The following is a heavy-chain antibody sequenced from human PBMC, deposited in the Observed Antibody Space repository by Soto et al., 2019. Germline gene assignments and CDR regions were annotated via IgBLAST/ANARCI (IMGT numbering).Heavy chain of an antibody. V-gene: IGHV3-64D*06. Sequence: LRLSCSASGFTFSSYAMHWVRQAPGKGLEYVSAISSNGGSTYYADSVKGRFTISRDNSKNTLYLQMSSLRAEDTAVYYCAKDPTSSWFDPWGQGTLVTVSS. CDR1: GFTFSSYA. CDR3: AKDPTSSWFDP. D-gene: IGHD3-16*01. CDR2: ISSNGGST. J-gene: IGHJ5*02.